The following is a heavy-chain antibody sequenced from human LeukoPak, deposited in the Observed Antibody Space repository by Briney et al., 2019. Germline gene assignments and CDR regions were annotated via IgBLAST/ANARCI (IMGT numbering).Heavy chain of an antibody. CDR3: ARESYDSSGYYLAIDY. CDR2: IIPIFGTA. J-gene: IGHJ4*02. Sequence: SVKVSCKASGGTFSSYAITWVRQAPGQGLEWMGGIIPIFGTANYAQKFQGRVTITADESTSTAYMELSSLRSEDTAVYYCARESYDSSGYYLAIDYWGQGALVTVSS. CDR1: GGTFSSYA. V-gene: IGHV1-69*13. D-gene: IGHD3-22*01.